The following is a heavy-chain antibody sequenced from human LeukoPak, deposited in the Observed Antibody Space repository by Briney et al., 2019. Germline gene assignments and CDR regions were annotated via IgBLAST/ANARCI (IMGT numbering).Heavy chain of an antibody. CDR1: GFTFSSYG. CDR3: AKGSRGFDY. D-gene: IGHD3-10*01. Sequence: LTGRSLRLSCAASGFTFSSYGMHCVRQSPGKGLEWVAVISYDGSNKYYADSVKGRFTISRDNSKNTLYLQMNSLRAEDTAVYYCAKGSRGFDYWGQGTLVTVSS. CDR2: ISYDGSNK. V-gene: IGHV3-30*18. J-gene: IGHJ4*02.